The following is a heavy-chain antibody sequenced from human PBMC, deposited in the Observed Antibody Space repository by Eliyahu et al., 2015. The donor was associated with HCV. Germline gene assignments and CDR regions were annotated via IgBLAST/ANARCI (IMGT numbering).Heavy chain of an antibody. V-gene: IGHV3-23*01. Sequence: EVQLLESGGGLVQPGGSLRLXCXASGFXFSSXAXSWVRQAPGKGLXWVSAISGSGGSTYYADSVKGRFTISRDNSKNTLYLQMNSLRAEDTAVYYCASDSSGYLYFDYWGQGTLVTVSS. CDR2: ISGSGGST. D-gene: IGHD3-22*01. CDR1: GFXFSSXA. CDR3: ASDSSGYLYFDY. J-gene: IGHJ4*02.